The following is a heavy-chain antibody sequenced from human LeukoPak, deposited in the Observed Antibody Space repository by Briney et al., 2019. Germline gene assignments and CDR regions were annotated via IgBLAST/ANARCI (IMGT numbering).Heavy chain of an antibody. CDR1: GFTFSSYA. CDR2: ISESGTGT. D-gene: IGHD5-18*01. CDR3: AKDIAQGYTFGSIEQDY. Sequence: GGSLRLSCAASGFTFSSYAMSWVRQAPGKGLEWVSAISESGTGTYYADSVKGRFTISRDNSKNTLSLQMNSLRAEDTAVYYCAKDIAQGYTFGSIEQDYWGQGTLVTVSS. J-gene: IGHJ4*02. V-gene: IGHV3-23*01.